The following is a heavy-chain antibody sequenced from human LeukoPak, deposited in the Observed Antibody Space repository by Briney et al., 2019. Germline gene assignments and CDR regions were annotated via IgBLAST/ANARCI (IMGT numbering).Heavy chain of an antibody. CDR1: GGSISGHY. J-gene: IGHJ4*02. CDR3: ARVGMGNCSGGSCYSDFDY. CDR2: IYYSGST. D-gene: IGHD2-15*01. Sequence: SETLSLTCTVSGGSISGHYWSWIRQPPGKGLEWIAYIYYSGSTNYNPSLKSRVTISVDTSKNQFSLKLSSVTAADTAVYYCARVGMGNCSGGSCYSDFDYWGQGTLVTVSS. V-gene: IGHV4-59*11.